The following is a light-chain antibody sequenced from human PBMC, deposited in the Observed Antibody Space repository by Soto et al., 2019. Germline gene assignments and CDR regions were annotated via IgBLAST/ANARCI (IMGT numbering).Light chain of an antibody. CDR3: QQSYSTLMYT. Sequence: DLQMTQSPSSLSASVGDRVTITCRASQSISSYLNWYQQKPGKAPKLLIYAASSLQSGVPSRFRGSGSGTDFTLTISSLQPEAFATYYCQQSYSTLMYTFGQGTKLEIK. V-gene: IGKV1-39*01. CDR1: QSISSY. J-gene: IGKJ2*01. CDR2: AAS.